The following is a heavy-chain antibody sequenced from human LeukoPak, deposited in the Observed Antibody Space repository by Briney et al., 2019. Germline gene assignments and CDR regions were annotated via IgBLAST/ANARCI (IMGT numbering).Heavy chain of an antibody. CDR3: ASCFRSTPDAFDI. Sequence: SVKASCKASGGTLSSYAISWVREAPRQGLEWKGGIIPIFGTATYAQKFQGRVTITADESTSTAYMELSSLRSEDTAVYYCASCFRSTPDAFDIWGQGTMVTVSS. J-gene: IGHJ3*02. CDR1: GGTLSSYA. D-gene: IGHD5/OR15-5a*01. CDR2: IIPIFGTA. V-gene: IGHV1-69*13.